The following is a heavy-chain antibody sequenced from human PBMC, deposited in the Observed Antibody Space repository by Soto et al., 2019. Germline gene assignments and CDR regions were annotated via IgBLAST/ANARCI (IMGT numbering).Heavy chain of an antibody. CDR3: AKVQEFCGYNCYTVDS. CDR1: GFTFSNSA. V-gene: IGHV3-23*01. CDR2: ISSGGGHT. D-gene: IGHD2-21*02. Sequence: GGSLRLSCAASGFTFSNSAMSWVRQVPGKGLEWAAGISSGGGHTNYADSVKGRFTISRDNFKDTLYLQMNSLRAEDTALYYCAKVQEFCGYNCYTVDSWGQGTLVTVSS. J-gene: IGHJ4*02.